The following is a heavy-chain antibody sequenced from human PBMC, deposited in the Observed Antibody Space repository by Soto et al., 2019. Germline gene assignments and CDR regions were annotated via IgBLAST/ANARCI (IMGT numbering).Heavy chain of an antibody. D-gene: IGHD1-26*01. Sequence: QITLKESGPTLVNPTQTLTLTCTFSGFSLTTGTAGVGWVRQPPGKALEWLAVIYWDDDKRYSPSLRTRLTLTKDTSKNQVVLTMTNMDPMDTGTYYCAHVTITFGRIGGIDAFDMWGQGTVVTVSS. CDR1: GFSLTTGTAG. V-gene: IGHV2-5*02. CDR3: AHVTITFGRIGGIDAFDM. CDR2: IYWDDDK. J-gene: IGHJ3*02.